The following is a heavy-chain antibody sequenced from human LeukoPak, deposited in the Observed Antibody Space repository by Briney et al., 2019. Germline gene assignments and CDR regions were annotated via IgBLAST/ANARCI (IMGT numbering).Heavy chain of an antibody. Sequence: SETLSLTCTVSGGSISSYYWSWIRQPAGKGLEWIGRIYSSGTSNCNPSLKSRVAMSVDTSKNQFSLKLTSVTAADTAVYYCAKEYYDYVCGSYRYDWFHPWGQGTLVTVSS. CDR3: AKEYYDYVCGSYRYDWFHP. J-gene: IGHJ5*02. CDR2: IYSSGTS. D-gene: IGHD3-16*02. V-gene: IGHV4-4*07. CDR1: GGSISSYY.